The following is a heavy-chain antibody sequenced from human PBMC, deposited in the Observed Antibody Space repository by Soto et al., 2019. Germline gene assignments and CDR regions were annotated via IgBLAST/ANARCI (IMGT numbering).Heavy chain of an antibody. Sequence: VASVKVSCKASGYTFTGYYMHWVRQAPGQGLEWMGWINPNSGGTNYAQKFQGWVTMTRDTSISTAYMELSRLRSDDTAVYYCAREVGSSWSRWFDPWGQGTLVTVSS. V-gene: IGHV1-2*04. CDR3: AREVGSSWSRWFDP. D-gene: IGHD6-13*01. CDR1: GYTFTGYY. CDR2: INPNSGGT. J-gene: IGHJ5*02.